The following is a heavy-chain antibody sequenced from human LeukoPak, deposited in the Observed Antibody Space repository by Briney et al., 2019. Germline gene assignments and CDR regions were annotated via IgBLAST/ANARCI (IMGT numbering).Heavy chain of an antibody. D-gene: IGHD6-13*01. J-gene: IGHJ3*02. CDR3: ARDMPDDYSSSRDAFDI. Sequence: KSSETLSLTCTVSGGSISSYYWSWIRQPPGKGLEWIGYIYYSGSTNYNPSLKSRVTISVDTSKNQFSLKLSSVTAADTAVYYCARDMPDDYSSSRDAFDIWGQGTMVTVSS. V-gene: IGHV4-59*12. CDR2: IYYSGST. CDR1: GGSISSYY.